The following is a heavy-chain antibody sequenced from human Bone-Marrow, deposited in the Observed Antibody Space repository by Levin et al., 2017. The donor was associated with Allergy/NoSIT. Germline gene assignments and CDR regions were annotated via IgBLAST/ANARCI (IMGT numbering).Heavy chain of an antibody. J-gene: IGHJ6*03. CDR2: INLSGNS. D-gene: IGHD3-10*01. CDR3: ARVQKGVSITYYYYYVDV. Sequence: SETLSLTCAVYGGSFSGYYWSWIRQPPGKGLEWIGEINLSGNSNHNPSLKSRITISMDTSKNQFSLNLRSVTASNSAMYYCARVQKGVSITYYYYYVDVWGKGTTVTVS. V-gene: IGHV4-34*01. CDR1: GGSFSGYY.